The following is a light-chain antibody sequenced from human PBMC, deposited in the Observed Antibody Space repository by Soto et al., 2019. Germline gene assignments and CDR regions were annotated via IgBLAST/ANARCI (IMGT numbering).Light chain of an antibody. CDR3: QQYNI. J-gene: IGKJ4*01. CDR2: GAS. Sequence: EIVMTQSPATLSVSPGERATLSCRASQSVSSNLAWYQQKPGQAPRLLIYGASTRATGIPARFSGSGSGTEFTLTISSLQSEDFAVYYCQQYNIFGGGTKVEIK. CDR1: QSVSSN. V-gene: IGKV3-15*01.